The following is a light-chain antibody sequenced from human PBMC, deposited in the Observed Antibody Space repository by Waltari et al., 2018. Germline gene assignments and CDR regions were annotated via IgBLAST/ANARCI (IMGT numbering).Light chain of an antibody. CDR2: GNN. J-gene: IGLJ2*01. CDR1: SPNPGAGFD. CDR3: QSYDSSPGVV. Sequence: QSVLTQPPSVSGAPGQRVTTSCTGSSPNPGAGFDAHRYQQPPSTAPKPLIYGNNRRPSGVPDRFSASKSGTSASLAITGLQAEDEADYYCQSYDSSPGVVFGGGTKLTVL. V-gene: IGLV1-40*01.